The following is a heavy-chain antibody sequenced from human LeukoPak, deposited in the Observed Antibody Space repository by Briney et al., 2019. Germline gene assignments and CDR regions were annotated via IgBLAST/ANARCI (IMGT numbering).Heavy chain of an antibody. D-gene: IGHD6-19*01. J-gene: IGHJ4*02. CDR1: GYTFTSYY. CDR3: ARDRLVAGFDY. CDR2: INPSGGST. V-gene: IGHV1-46*01. Sequence: ASMKVSCKASGYTFTSYYMHWVRQAPGQGLEGMGIINPSGGSTSYAQKFQGRVTMTRDMSTSTVYMELSSLRSEDTAVYYCARDRLVAGFDYWGQGTLVTVSS.